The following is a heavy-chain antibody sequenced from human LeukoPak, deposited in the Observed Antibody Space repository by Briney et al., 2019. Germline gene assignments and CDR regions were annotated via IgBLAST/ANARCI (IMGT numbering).Heavy chain of an antibody. V-gene: IGHV1-24*01. CDR3: ATPLGITGTGGHYFDY. J-gene: IGHJ4*02. CDR2: FDPEDGET. CDR1: GYTLTELS. D-gene: IGHD1-20*01. Sequence: ASVKVSCKVSGYTLTELSMHWVRQAPGKGLEWMGGFDPEDGETIYAQKFQGRVTMTEDTSTDTAYMELGSLRSEDTAVYYCATPLGITGTGGHYFDYWGQGTLVTVSS.